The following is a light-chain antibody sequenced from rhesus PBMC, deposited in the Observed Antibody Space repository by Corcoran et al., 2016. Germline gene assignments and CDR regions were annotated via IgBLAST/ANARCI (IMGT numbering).Light chain of an antibody. V-gene: IGKV1-28*03. CDR1: QGISSY. CDR2: AAT. Sequence: DIQMTQSPSSLSASVGDTVTITCRASQGISSYLNWFQQKPGKAPKLLIYAATSLESGVPSRVSGSGSGTDFTLTISSLHPEDFAVYYCRQHNSYPYSFGQGTKVEIK. J-gene: IGKJ2*01. CDR3: RQHNSYPYS.